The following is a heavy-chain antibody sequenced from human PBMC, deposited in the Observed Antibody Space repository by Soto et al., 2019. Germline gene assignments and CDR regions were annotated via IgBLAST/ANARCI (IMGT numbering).Heavy chain of an antibody. CDR2: ITSDTKTI. Sequence: EVQLVESGGDLVQRGGSLRLSCVASGFTFSIYSMNWVRQAPGKGLEWVSYITSDTKTIKYADSVKGRFTISRDNDKKLVYLQMNILRDEGTAVYYCARSVEGHFDYWVQGTVVTVSS. V-gene: IGHV3-48*02. CDR1: GFTFSIYS. J-gene: IGHJ4*02. CDR3: ARSVEGHFDY. D-gene: IGHD6-19*01.